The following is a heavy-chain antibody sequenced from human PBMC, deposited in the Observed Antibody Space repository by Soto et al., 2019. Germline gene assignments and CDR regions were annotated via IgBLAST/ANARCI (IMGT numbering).Heavy chain of an antibody. CDR1: GGSISSGDFS. D-gene: IGHD4-17*01. CDR2: IYQTGNS. V-gene: IGHV4-30-2*01. Sequence: QLQLQESGSGLVKPSQTLSLTCAVSGGSISSGDFSWSWIRQPPGKGLEWIGYIYQTGNSYDNPSLKSRVTISIDRSKNQFSVKLTSVIAADTAVYYCARGTVTDDFDIWGQGTMVTVS. J-gene: IGHJ3*02. CDR3: ARGTVTDDFDI.